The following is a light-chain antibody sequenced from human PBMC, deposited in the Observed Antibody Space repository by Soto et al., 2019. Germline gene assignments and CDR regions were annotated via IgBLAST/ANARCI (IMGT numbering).Light chain of an antibody. J-gene: IGKJ1*01. Sequence: STLSGSGGERVTITWRASQTISSWLAWYQQKPGKAPKLLIYKASTLKSGVPSRFSGSGSGTEFTLTISSLQPDDFATYYCQHYNSYSEAFGQGTKVDIK. V-gene: IGKV1-5*03. CDR2: KAS. CDR1: QTISSW. CDR3: QHYNSYSEA.